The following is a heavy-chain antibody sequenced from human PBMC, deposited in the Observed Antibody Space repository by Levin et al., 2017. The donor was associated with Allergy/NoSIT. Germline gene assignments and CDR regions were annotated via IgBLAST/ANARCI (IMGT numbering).Heavy chain of an antibody. D-gene: IGHD1-7*01. V-gene: IGHV3-9*01. Sequence: SLKISCAASGFTFDHYAMHWVRQAPGKGLEWVSGISWNSGSIGYADSVKGRFTISRDNAKNSLDLQMNSLRAEDTALYYCAKDSFVRQELLYVYDAFDIWGQGTMVTVSS. CDR3: AKDSFVRQELLYVYDAFDI. CDR2: ISWNSGSI. J-gene: IGHJ3*02. CDR1: GFTFDHYA.